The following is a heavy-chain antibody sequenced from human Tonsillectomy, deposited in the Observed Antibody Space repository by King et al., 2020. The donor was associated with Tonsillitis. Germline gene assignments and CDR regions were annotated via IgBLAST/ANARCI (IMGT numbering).Heavy chain of an antibody. J-gene: IGHJ4*02. V-gene: IGHV4-39*01. Sequence: LQLQESGPGLVKPSETLSLACTVSGDSISSSTYYWGWIRQPPGNGLEWIGRIYYSGSTYSNPSLKSRCTISVDTSKNQFSLKLSPVTAADTAVYYCARLGGVRDSDYGGGFDYWGQGTLVTVSS. CDR1: GDSISSSTYY. CDR3: ARLGGVRDSDYGGGFDY. D-gene: IGHD4-17*01. CDR2: IYYSGST.